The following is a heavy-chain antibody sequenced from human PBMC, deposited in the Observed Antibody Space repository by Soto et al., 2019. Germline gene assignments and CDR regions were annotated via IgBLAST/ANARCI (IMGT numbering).Heavy chain of an antibody. V-gene: IGHV3-23*01. CDR1: GFTFSSFG. Sequence: PGGSRRRSCTASGFTFSSFGMAWVRQAPGKGLEWVSAISGSGDSSYYADSWKDRFTISRDNPSNTLYLQMHNLRAEDTAVYYCARVGIGMFSHKHHFDHWGQGTQVTVSS. D-gene: IGHD2-2*03. CDR3: ARVGIGMFSHKHHFDH. CDR2: ISGSGDSS. J-gene: IGHJ4*02.